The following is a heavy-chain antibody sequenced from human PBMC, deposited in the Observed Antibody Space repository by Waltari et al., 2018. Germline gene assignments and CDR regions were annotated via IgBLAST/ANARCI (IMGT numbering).Heavy chain of an antibody. J-gene: IGHJ1*01. CDR1: GYTFTEYY. CDR2: VDPEDGET. Sequence: EVHLVQSGAEGKRPGATVKIPCKASGYTFTEYYLHWVRQAPGKGLEWMGHVDPEDGETEISDKFQGRVAMTADTSTETAYIEVRSLTSDDMAVYYCATKMSDQWLREWGQGTLVTVSS. CDR3: ATKMSDQWLRE. V-gene: IGHV1-69-2*01. D-gene: IGHD6-19*01.